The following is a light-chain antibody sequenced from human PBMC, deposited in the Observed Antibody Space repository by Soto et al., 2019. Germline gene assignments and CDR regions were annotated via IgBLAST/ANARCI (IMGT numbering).Light chain of an antibody. CDR1: QSVSSNY. V-gene: IGKV3-20*01. CDR3: QQYDTSPRT. Sequence: EVMLTQSPGTLSLSPGERATLSCRASQSVSSNYFAWYQQKSGQAPRLLIYGASNRATGIPDRFSGSGSGTAFTLTIRRLEPEDFAVYYCQQYDTSPRTFGQGTKVEFK. J-gene: IGKJ1*01. CDR2: GAS.